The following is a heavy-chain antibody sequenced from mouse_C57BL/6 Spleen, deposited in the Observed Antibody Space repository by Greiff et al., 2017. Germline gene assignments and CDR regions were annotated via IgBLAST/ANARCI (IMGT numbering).Heavy chain of an antibody. Sequence: ESGPGLVKPSQSLSLTCSVTGYSITSGYYWNWIRQFPGNKLEWMGYISYDGSNNYNPSLKNRISITRDTSKNQFFLKLNSVTTEDTATYYCARGTIYDGYPYYFDYWGQGTTLTVSS. J-gene: IGHJ2*01. CDR2: ISYDGSN. V-gene: IGHV3-6*01. CDR1: GYSITSGYY. D-gene: IGHD2-3*01. CDR3: ARGTIYDGYPYYFDY.